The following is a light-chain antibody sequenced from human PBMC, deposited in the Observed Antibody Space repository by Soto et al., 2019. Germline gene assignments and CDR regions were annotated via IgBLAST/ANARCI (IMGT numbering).Light chain of an antibody. CDR1: QSLGTNF. CDR2: GAS. Sequence: EIVLTQSPCTLSLSPGESGTLSCRASQSLGTNFLAWFQQKPGQAPMLLIYGASTRAIGIPDRFSGSGSGTDFTLTITRLEPEDSAVYYCQHYGVSPRTFGQGTKVQIK. J-gene: IGKJ1*01. V-gene: IGKV3-20*01. CDR3: QHYGVSPRT.